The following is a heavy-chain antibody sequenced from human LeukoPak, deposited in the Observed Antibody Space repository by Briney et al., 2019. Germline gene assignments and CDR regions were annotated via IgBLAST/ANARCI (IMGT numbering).Heavy chain of an antibody. CDR2: ISYDGSNK. V-gene: IGHV3-30-3*01. D-gene: IGHD4-11*01. Sequence: GRSLRLSCTASGFTFTSYAMHWVRRAPGKGLEWVAVISYDGSNKYYADSVKGRFPISRDNSKNTLYLQMNSLTAEDTAVYYCARDWSSKYPYYYGMDVWGQGTTVTVSS. J-gene: IGHJ6*02. CDR3: ARDWSSKYPYYYGMDV. CDR1: GFTFTSYA.